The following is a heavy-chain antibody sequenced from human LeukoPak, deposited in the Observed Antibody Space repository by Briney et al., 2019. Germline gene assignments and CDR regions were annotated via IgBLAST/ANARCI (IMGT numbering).Heavy chain of an antibody. CDR2: IHHSGRS. J-gene: IGHJ4*02. CDR3: ARGGNRFGGFYFDY. V-gene: IGHV4-31*03. D-gene: IGHD3-10*01. Sequence: SQTLSPTCTVSADSLSSGGHYWAWIRQFPGKGLESIGFIHHSGRSRHNPSLKDRVAISVDTSRKQFALKLSSVTAADTAMYYCARGGNRFGGFYFDYWGQGIQVIVSS. CDR1: ADSLSSGGHY.